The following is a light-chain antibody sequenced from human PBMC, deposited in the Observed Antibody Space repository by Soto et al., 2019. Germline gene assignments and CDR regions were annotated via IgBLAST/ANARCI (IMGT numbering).Light chain of an antibody. J-gene: IGKJ2*01. V-gene: IGKV3-15*01. Sequence: EKVMTQTPGTLSVSPGERATLSCRASQSVSSDLAWYQQKPGQPPRLLIYEASTRATGIPARFSGSGSGTEFTLTISNLQSEDFAVYFCQHYNYWPHTFGQGTKLEIK. CDR2: EAS. CDR3: QHYNYWPHT. CDR1: QSVSSD.